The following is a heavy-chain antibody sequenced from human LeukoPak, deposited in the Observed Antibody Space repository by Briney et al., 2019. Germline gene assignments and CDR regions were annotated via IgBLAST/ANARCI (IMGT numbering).Heavy chain of an antibody. V-gene: IGHV3-7*01. CDR2: IKQDGSEK. J-gene: IGHJ4*02. CDR3: ARDYKGVFDY. Sequence: GGSLRLSCAASGFTFSSYAMSWVRQAPGKGLEWVANIKQDGSEKNYVDSVKGRFTISRDNAKSSLYLQMNSLRAEDTAVYYCARDYKGVFDYWGQGTLVTVSS. CDR1: GFTFSSYA. D-gene: IGHD3-10*01.